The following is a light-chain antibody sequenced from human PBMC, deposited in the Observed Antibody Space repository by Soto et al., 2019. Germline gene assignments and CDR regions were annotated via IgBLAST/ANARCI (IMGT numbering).Light chain of an antibody. CDR3: SSYTSSNTDV. Sequence: QSALTQPASVSGSPGQSITISCTGTSSDVGGYNYVSWYQQHPGKAPKLMIYDVSNRPSGVSNRFSGSKSGNTASLTISGLQAADEADYYCSSYTSSNTDVFGTGTKVTVL. V-gene: IGLV2-14*01. CDR2: DVS. J-gene: IGLJ1*01. CDR1: SSDVGGYNY.